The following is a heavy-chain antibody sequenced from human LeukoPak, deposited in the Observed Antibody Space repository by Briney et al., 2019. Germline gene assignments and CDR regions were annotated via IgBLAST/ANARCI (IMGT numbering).Heavy chain of an antibody. D-gene: IGHD2-2*01. V-gene: IGHV3-66*01. CDR1: GFTVSNDY. Sequence: GGSLRLSCAASGFTVSNDYMAWVRQDPGKGLEWVSLIYADGTTFYTDSVKGRFTMSRDNFKNTLYLQMNSLKVEDTAVYYCANLGHADGGQGTLVTVSS. J-gene: IGHJ4*02. CDR3: ANLGHAD. CDR2: IYADGTT.